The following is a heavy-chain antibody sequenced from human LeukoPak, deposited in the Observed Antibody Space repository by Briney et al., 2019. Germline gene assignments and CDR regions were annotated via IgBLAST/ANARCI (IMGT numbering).Heavy chain of an antibody. CDR3: ARMGGYSGYATH. J-gene: IGHJ4*02. V-gene: IGHV4-59*08. CDR1: GGSISTYY. Sequence: SETLSLTCTVSGGSISTYYWSWIRQPPGKGLEWIGYIHYSGTTNYNPSLKNRVTISLDTSKNQFSLNLSSVAAADTAVYYCARMGGYSGYATHWGQGTLVTVSS. D-gene: IGHD5-12*01. CDR2: IHYSGTT.